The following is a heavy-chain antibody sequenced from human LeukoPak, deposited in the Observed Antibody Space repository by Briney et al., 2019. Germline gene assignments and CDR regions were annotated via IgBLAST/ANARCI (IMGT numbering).Heavy chain of an antibody. Sequence: ASVKVSCKASGGTFSSYAISWVRQSPGQGLEWMGRIIPIFGTANYAQKFQGRVTITTDESTSTAYMELSSLRTEDTAVEYCASDRYYDSSGYYLVFGAFDIWGQGTMVTVSS. V-gene: IGHV1-69*05. D-gene: IGHD3-22*01. CDR3: ASDRYYDSSGYYLVFGAFDI. CDR1: GGTFSSYA. J-gene: IGHJ3*02. CDR2: IIPIFGTA.